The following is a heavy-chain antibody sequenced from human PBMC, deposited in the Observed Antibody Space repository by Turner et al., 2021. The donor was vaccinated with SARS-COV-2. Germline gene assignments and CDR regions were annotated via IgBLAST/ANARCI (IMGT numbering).Heavy chain of an antibody. V-gene: IGHV4-4*07. J-gene: IGHJ4*02. CDR1: GDSISGYY. Sequence: QVQLQESGPGLVKPSQTLSLTGTAPGDSISGYYWSWIRQPAGKGLEWIGRVYTSGSTNYNPSLKSRVTMSLDSSKNQFYLKLNSVTAADTAMYYCARSGTGRYFDWLLLIDYWGQGTLVTVSS. CDR3: ARSGTGRYFDWLLLIDY. CDR2: VYTSGST. D-gene: IGHD3-9*01.